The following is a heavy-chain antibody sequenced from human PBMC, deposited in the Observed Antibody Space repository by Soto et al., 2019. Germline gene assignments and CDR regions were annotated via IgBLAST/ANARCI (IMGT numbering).Heavy chain of an antibody. V-gene: IGHV3-30*18. CDR3: AKSTGRQLWLRRGLYGMDV. J-gene: IGHJ6*02. D-gene: IGHD5-18*01. CDR2: ISYDGSNK. Sequence: GGSLRLSCAASGFTFSSYGMHWVRQAPGKGLEWVAVISYDGSNKYYADSVKGRFTISRDNSKNTLYLQMNSLRAEETAVYYCAKSTGRQLWLRRGLYGMDVWGQGTTVTVSS. CDR1: GFTFSSYG.